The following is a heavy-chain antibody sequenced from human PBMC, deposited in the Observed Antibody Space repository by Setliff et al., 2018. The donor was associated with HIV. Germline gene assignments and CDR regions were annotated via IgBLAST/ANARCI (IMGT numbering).Heavy chain of an antibody. Sequence: PSETLSLTCSVSGYSISSGYYWGWVRHSPGEGLEWIGSIHQSGTTSYSPSLKSRVSISIDRSKNQFSLRLSSVTAADTAVYYCGLAMGGHCSDGRCYCFDLWGQGALGTVS. CDR2: IHQSGTT. CDR3: GLAMGGHCSDGRCYCFDL. V-gene: IGHV4-38-2*01. D-gene: IGHD2-15*01. J-gene: IGHJ4*02. CDR1: GYSISSGYY.